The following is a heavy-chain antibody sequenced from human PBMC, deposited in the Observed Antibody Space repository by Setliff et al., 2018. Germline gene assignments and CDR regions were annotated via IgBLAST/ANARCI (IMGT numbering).Heavy chain of an antibody. Sequence: GGSLRLSCAASGFSFSDAWMNWVRQSPSKGLEWVAVIWDDGGNKYHADSVKGRFTISRDNAKNSLYLQMNSLRAEDTAVYYCANHNPARWAVYTTPIDSWGQGTLVTVSS. CDR2: IWDDGGNK. J-gene: IGHJ4*02. CDR1: GFSFSDAW. CDR3: ANHNPARWAVYTTPIDS. D-gene: IGHD6-19*01. V-gene: IGHV3-33*03.